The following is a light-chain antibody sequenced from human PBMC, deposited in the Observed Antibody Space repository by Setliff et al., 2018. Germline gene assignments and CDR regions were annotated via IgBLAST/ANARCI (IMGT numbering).Light chain of an antibody. V-gene: IGLV2-14*01. Sequence: QSVLTQPASVSGSPGQSITISCTGTSRDVGGYYYVSWYQHHPGKAPKLLIYEVSNRPPGVSHRFSGSKSGNTASLTISGLRAEDEADYHCTLYTGSSPLYVFGSGTKVTVL. CDR3: TLYTGSSPLYV. CDR1: SRDVGGYYY. J-gene: IGLJ1*01. CDR2: EVS.